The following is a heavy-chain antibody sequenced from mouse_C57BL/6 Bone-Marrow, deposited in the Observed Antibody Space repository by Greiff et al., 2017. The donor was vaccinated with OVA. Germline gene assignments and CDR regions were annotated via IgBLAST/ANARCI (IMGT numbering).Heavy chain of an antibody. CDR1: GYTFTSYW. Sequence: VQLQQPGAELVKPGASVKMSCKASGYTFTSYWIPWVKQRPGQGLEWIGDIYPGSGSTNYNEKFKSKATLTVDTSSSTAYMQLSSLTSEDSAVYYGARGRAGVAFDAMDYWGQGTSVTVSS. V-gene: IGHV1-55*01. J-gene: IGHJ4*01. D-gene: IGHD1-1*01. CDR2: IYPGSGST. CDR3: ARGRAGVAFDAMDY.